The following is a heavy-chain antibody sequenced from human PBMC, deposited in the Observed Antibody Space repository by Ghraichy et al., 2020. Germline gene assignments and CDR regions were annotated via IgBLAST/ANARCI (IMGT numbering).Heavy chain of an antibody. CDR2: ISAYNGNT. D-gene: IGHD6-19*01. Sequence: ASVKVSCKASGYTFTSYGISWVRQAPGQGLEWMGWISAYNGNTNYAQELQGRVTMTTDTSTSTAYMELRSLRSDDTAVYYCARPYSSGWYENWFDPWGQGTLVTVSS. CDR1: GYTFTSYG. V-gene: IGHV1-18*04. J-gene: IGHJ5*02. CDR3: ARPYSSGWYENWFDP.